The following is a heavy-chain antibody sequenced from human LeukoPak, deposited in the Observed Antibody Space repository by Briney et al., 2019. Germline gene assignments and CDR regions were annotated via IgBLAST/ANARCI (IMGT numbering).Heavy chain of an antibody. CDR3: AKVYSARTYAFDM. Sequence: GGSLRLSCAASGFTFNSNAMSWVRQAPGKGLEWVSVIYRRGDTDYADSVKGRFSVSRDSYGNTLYLQMNSLRGEDTAVYYCAKVYSARTYAFDMWGQGTVVSVSA. J-gene: IGHJ3*02. D-gene: IGHD6-6*01. V-gene: IGHV3-53*01. CDR1: GFTFNSNA. CDR2: IYRRGDT.